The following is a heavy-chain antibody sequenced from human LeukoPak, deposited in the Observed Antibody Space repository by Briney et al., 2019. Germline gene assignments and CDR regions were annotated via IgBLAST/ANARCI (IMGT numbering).Heavy chain of an antibody. J-gene: IGHJ3*02. CDR3: ARSGTTYYYDSGSRI. CDR1: GFTFSSYW. V-gene: IGHV3-74*01. Sequence: GGSLRLSCAASGFTFSSYWMHWVRQAPGRGLVWVSRINSDGSSTSYADSVKGRFTISRDNAKHTLYLQMNSLRAEDTAVYYCARSGTTYYYDSGSRIWGQGTMVTVSS. CDR2: INSDGSST. D-gene: IGHD3-22*01.